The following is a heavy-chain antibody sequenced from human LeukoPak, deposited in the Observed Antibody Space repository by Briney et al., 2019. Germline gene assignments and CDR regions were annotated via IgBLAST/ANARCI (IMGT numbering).Heavy chain of an antibody. Sequence: GRSLRLSCAASGFTFSSYGMHWVRQAPGKGLEWVAVISYDGSNKYYADSVKGRFTISRDNSKNTLYLQMNSLRAEDTAVYYCAKDEERYSSSWYQPFFDYWGQGTLVTVSS. CDR2: ISYDGSNK. CDR1: GFTFSSYG. CDR3: AKDEERYSSSWYQPFFDY. J-gene: IGHJ4*02. D-gene: IGHD6-13*01. V-gene: IGHV3-30*18.